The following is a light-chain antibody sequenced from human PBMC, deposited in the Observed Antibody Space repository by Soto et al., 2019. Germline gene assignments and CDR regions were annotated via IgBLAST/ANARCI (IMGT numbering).Light chain of an antibody. CDR3: QQYNNWPFS. Sequence: VMTQSPATLSVSPGERATLSCRAGQGVTTNFAWYQQKSGQSPRLLIYDVSIRATGVPARFSATGSETDFTLTISGLQSEDSAVYFCQQYNNWPFSFGQGTLLEIK. J-gene: IGKJ5*01. CDR2: DVS. CDR1: QGVTTN. V-gene: IGKV3-15*01.